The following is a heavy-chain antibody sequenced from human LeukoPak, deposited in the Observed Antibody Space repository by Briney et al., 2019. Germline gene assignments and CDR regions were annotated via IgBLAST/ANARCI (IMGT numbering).Heavy chain of an antibody. CDR2: INSDGRTT. V-gene: IGHV3-74*01. CDR1: GFTFSNNW. CDR3: AMIKEG. Sequence: PGGSLRLSCVASGFTFSNNWMHWVRQAPGKGLVWVSRINSDGRTTTYADSVKGRFTTSRDNAKNTLYLQMNSLRAEDTAVYYCAMIKEGWGQGTLVTVSS. J-gene: IGHJ4*02. D-gene: IGHD3-22*01.